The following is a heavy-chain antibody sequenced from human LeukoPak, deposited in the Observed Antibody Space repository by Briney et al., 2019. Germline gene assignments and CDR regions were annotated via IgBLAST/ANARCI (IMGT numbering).Heavy chain of an antibody. Sequence: GESLKISCKGSGYSFTSYWIGWGRPMSGKGPGWMGSIYPGDSDSGYSPSSQGQVTISADKSISTAYLQWSSLKASDTAMYYCARRGGIREGFDPWGQGTRVTGSS. J-gene: IGHJ5*02. V-gene: IGHV5-51*01. CDR3: ARRGGIREGFDP. CDR2: IYPGDSDS. D-gene: IGHD2/OR15-2a*01. CDR1: GYSFTSYW.